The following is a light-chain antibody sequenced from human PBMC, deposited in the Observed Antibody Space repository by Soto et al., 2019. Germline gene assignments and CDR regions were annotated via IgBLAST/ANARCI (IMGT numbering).Light chain of an antibody. CDR1: SSDVGGYNY. Sequence: QSVLTQPASVSGSPGQSITISCTGTSSDVGGYNYVSWYQQHPGKAPKLIVYEVNKRPSGVPDRFSGSKSGNTASLTVSALQAEDEADYYCSSYAGSDSYSFGTGTKVTVL. CDR2: EVN. J-gene: IGLJ1*01. CDR3: SSYAGSDSYS. V-gene: IGLV2-8*01.